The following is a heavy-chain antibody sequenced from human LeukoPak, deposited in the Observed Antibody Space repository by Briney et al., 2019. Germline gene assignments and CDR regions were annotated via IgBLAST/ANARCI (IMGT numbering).Heavy chain of an antibody. V-gene: IGHV4-59*13. Sequence: SETLSLTCTVSHDSITTYSWSWIRQPPGKGLEWLGYVSYSGSTIYNPSLQSRVTMSVDSSKSQFSLKLRSVIAADTAVYYCAREDYYDSSGYLDYWGQGTLVTVSS. CDR1: HDSITTYS. J-gene: IGHJ4*02. CDR2: VSYSGST. CDR3: AREDYYDSSGYLDY. D-gene: IGHD3-22*01.